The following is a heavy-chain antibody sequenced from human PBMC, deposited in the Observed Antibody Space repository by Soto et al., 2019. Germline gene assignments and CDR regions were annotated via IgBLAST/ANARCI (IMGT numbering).Heavy chain of an antibody. CDR3: ASEDGIVATIYPHGMDV. J-gene: IGHJ6*02. CDR1: GGTFSSYA. CDR2: IIPIFGTA. Sequence: QVQLVQSGAEVKKPGSSVKVSCKASGGTFSSYAISWVRQAPGQGLEWMGGIIPIFGTANYAQKFQGRVTITADESTSTAYMELSSLRSEDTAVYYCASEDGIVATIYPHGMDVWGQGTTVTVSS. V-gene: IGHV1-69*01. D-gene: IGHD5-12*01.